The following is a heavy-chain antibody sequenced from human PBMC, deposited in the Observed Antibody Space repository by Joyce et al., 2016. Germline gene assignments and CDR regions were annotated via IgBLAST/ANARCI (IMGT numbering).Heavy chain of an antibody. J-gene: IGHJ4*02. V-gene: IGHV3-49*03. CDR3: TARYDSICYSYNGINY. D-gene: IGHD3-22*01. CDR2: IRSEAYSGTT. Sequence: ELQLLESGGDLVQLGRSLRLACKASGLIFGVYAMSWFRQAPGEGLEWVSVIRSEAYSGTTEYAASVTGRFIISRDDSKRIAYLQMKSLKTEDTAVFYCTARYDSICYSYNGINYWGQGTLVTVSS. CDR1: GLIFGVYA.